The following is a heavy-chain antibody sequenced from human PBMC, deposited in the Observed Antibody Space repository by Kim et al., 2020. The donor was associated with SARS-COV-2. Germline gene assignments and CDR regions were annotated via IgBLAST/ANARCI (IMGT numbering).Heavy chain of an antibody. J-gene: IGHJ6*03. V-gene: IGHV3-21*01. CDR1: GFTFSSYS. CDR2: IISSSSYI. CDR3: ARGVRLEIYYYYYMDV. D-gene: IGHD1-1*01. Sequence: GGSLRLSCAASGFTFSSYSMNWVRQAPGKGLEWVSSIISSSSYIYYADSVKGRFTISRDNAKNSLYLQMNSLRAEDTAVYYCARGVRLEIYYYYYMDVWGKGTTVTVSS.